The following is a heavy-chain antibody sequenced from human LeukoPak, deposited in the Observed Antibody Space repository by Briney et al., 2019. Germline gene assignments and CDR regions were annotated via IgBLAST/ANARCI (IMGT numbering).Heavy chain of an antibody. Sequence: GGSLRLSCTTSGFNFRAYWMGWVRQAPGKGLVWVSRINFDGNTNYADSVKGRFTISRDSAKNTLYLQMNNLRAEDTAVYYCARGFIGVYAYDIWGQGTMVIVSS. J-gene: IGHJ3*02. CDR2: INFDGNT. CDR3: ARGFIGVYAYDI. CDR1: GFNFRAYW. V-gene: IGHV3-74*01. D-gene: IGHD3-10*01.